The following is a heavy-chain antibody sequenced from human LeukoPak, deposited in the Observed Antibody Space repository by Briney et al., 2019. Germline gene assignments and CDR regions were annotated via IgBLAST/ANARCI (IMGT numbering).Heavy chain of an antibody. Sequence: GGSLRLSCAASGFTFSSYWMHWVRQAPGKGPLWVSHINGDGSTTNYADSVKGRFTISRDNAKNSLYLQMNSLRAEDTAVYYCAEAASVRGVSYWGQGTLVTVSS. J-gene: IGHJ4*02. V-gene: IGHV3-74*01. CDR1: GFTFSSYW. D-gene: IGHD3-10*01. CDR3: AEAASVRGVSY. CDR2: INGDGSTT.